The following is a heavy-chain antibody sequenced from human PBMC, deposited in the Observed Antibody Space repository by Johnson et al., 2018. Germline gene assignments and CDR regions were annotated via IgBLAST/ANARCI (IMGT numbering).Heavy chain of an antibody. Sequence: QLVESGGGVVQPGRSLRLSCAASGFTFSSKAMHWVRQAPGKGLEWVAVISYDGSNKYYAESMKGRFIISRDNSKNTLNLQMNSLRAEDTAVYYCARDRTLDSYGFPYYYYYMDVWGKGTTVTVSS. CDR3: ARDRTLDSYGFPYYYYYMDV. V-gene: IGHV3-30-3*01. J-gene: IGHJ6*03. D-gene: IGHD5-18*01. CDR2: ISYDGSNK. CDR1: GFTFSSKA.